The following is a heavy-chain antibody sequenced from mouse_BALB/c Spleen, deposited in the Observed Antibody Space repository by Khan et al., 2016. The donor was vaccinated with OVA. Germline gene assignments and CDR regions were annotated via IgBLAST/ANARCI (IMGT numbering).Heavy chain of an antibody. D-gene: IGHD4-1*01. V-gene: IGHV5-6*01. CDR3: ARHLTGSFAY. CDR1: GFTFSSYS. Sequence: EVQLQESGGDLVKPGGSLKLSCAASGFTFSSYSMSWVRQTPDKRLEWVATISSGGDYTYYPENVKGRFTISRDNAKNNLYLQMSSLKSEDTAMYFCARHLTGSFAYWGQGTLVTVSA. CDR2: ISSGGDYT. J-gene: IGHJ3*01.